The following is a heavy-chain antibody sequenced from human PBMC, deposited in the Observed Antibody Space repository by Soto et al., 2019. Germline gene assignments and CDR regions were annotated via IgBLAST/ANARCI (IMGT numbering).Heavy chain of an antibody. V-gene: IGHV1-69*06. Sequence: QVQLVQSGAEVKKPGSSVKVSCKSSGGTFSSFINYPINWVRQAPGQGIEWMGGIVPNVGTVNYAQKFRGKVTITADKSTGTAYMELSSLISEDTALYYYARRDTSGYLRYIDNWGQGAQVTVSS. CDR3: ARRDTSGYLRYIDN. CDR1: GGTFSSFINYP. CDR2: IVPNVGTV. J-gene: IGHJ4*02. D-gene: IGHD3-3*01.